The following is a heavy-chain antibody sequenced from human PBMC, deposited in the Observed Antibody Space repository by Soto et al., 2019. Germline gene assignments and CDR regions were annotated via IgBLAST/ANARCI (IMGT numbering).Heavy chain of an antibody. Sequence: GGYVRLSCPVSGITDSSSWIRLVRQAPGKGLVWVSRINSDGSSTSYADSVKGRFTISRDNAKNTLYLQMNSLRAEDTAVHYCATRASYYDSSGDFDYWGQGP. J-gene: IGHJ4*02. CDR2: INSDGSST. D-gene: IGHD3-22*01. V-gene: IGHV3-74*01. CDR3: ATRASYYDSSGDFDY. CDR1: GITDSSSW.